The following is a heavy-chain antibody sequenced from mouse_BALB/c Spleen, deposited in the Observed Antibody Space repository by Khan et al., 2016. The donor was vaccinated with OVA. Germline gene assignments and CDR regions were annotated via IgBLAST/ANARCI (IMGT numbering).Heavy chain of an antibody. V-gene: IGHV2-6-1*01. CDR3: ARQPYYHYNVMDY. Sequence: QVQLQQSGPGLVAPSLSLSITCTISGFSLTNYGVHWVRQPPGKGLEWLVVIWSDESTTYNSALKSRLTITKDNSKSQVFLKMNSLQTDDTAIYFCARQPYYHYNVMDYWGQGTSVTVSS. J-gene: IGHJ4*01. D-gene: IGHD2-10*01. CDR2: IWSDEST. CDR1: GFSLTNYG.